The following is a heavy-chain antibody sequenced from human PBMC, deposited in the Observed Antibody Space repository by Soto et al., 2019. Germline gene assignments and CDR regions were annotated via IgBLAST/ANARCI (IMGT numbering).Heavy chain of an antibody. CDR2: IKSDGSGT. Sequence: EVQLVESGGGLVQPGESLTLSCAASGFTFSSYWMHWVRQAPGKGLVWVSRIKSDGSGTYYADSVKGRLTISRDNDRNTLYLQRNSLRVEETAVYFCAMGEGEHYDGNGYLGLHWGQGTLVTVSS. CDR1: GFTFSSYW. V-gene: IGHV3-74*01. CDR3: AMGEGEHYDGNGYLGLH. D-gene: IGHD3-22*01. J-gene: IGHJ4*02.